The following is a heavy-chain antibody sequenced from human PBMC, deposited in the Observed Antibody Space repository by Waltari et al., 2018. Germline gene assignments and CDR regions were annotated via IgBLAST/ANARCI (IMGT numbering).Heavy chain of an antibody. V-gene: IGHV1-2*04. J-gene: IGHJ6*02. CDR3: ARYLGSETHFGLDV. Sequence: QVQLVQSGAEVKKPGASVKVSCKASGYTFTGYSIHWVRQARGQGLEWMGWIEPISGGTDYAQKFQGLVTMTRDTAISTTYMELTRLKSDDTAVYYCARYLGSETHFGLDVWGQGTTVTVSS. CDR1: GYTFTGYS. D-gene: IGHD3-10*01. CDR2: IEPISGGT.